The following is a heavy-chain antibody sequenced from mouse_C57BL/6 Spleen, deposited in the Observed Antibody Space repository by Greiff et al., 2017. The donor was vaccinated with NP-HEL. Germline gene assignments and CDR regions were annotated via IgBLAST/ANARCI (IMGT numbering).Heavy chain of an antibody. V-gene: IGHV5-17*01. CDR2: ISSGSGTI. D-gene: IGHD2-13*01. J-gene: IGHJ4*01. CDR3: ARRYSDYVDYYAMDY. CDR1: GFTFSDYA. Sequence: EVNVVESGGGLVKPGASLKLSCAASGFTFSDYAMHWVRQAPGQGLEWVAYISSGSGTIYYVDTVKGRFTISRDNAKNTLFLQRTSLRSEDTAMYDCARRYSDYVDYYAMDYWGQGTSVTVSS.